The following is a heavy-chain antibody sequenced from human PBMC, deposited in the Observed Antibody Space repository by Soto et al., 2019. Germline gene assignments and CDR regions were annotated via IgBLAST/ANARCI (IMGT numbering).Heavy chain of an antibody. V-gene: IGHV1-3*01. D-gene: IGHD1-26*01. CDR2: INAGNGNT. Sequence: ASVKVSCTASGYTFTSYAMHWVRQAPGQRLEWMGWINAGNGNTKYSQKFQGGVTITRDTSASTAYMELSSLRSEDTAVYYCARGLGLYYFDYWGQGTLVTVSS. CDR3: ARGLGLYYFDY. CDR1: GYTFTSYA. J-gene: IGHJ4*02.